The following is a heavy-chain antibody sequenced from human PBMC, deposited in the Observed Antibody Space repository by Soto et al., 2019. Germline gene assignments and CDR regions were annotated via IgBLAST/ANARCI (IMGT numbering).Heavy chain of an antibody. Sequence: QAQLVQSGAEVRKPGASVKVSCKASGYTFYSHSISWVRQAPGQGLEWMGRINADYGNTQYAQKFRGRVTMTTDTSTTTVYMVLTNLRSDDTAVYYCARCIQGDYYYGMDVWGQGTTVTLSS. CDR1: GYTFYSHS. J-gene: IGHJ6*02. CDR2: INADYGNT. V-gene: IGHV1-18*01. CDR3: ARCIQGDYYYGMDV. D-gene: IGHD5-18*01.